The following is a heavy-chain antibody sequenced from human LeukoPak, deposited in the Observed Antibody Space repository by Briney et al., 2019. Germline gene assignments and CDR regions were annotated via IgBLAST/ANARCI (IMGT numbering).Heavy chain of an antibody. CDR2: LSGSGGST. J-gene: IGHJ5*02. D-gene: IGHD4-17*01. CDR3: AKDGIFDYGDYRVSNWFDP. CDR1: GFTFSSYA. Sequence: GGSLRLSCAASGFTFSSYAMSWVRQAPGKGLEWVSALSGSGGSTYYADSVKGRFTISRDNSKNTSYLQMNSLRAEDTAVYYCAKDGIFDYGDYRVSNWFDPWGQGTLVTVSS. V-gene: IGHV3-23*01.